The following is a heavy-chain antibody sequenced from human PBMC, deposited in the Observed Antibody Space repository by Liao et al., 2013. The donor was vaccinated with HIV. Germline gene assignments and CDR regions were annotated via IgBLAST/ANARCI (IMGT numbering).Heavy chain of an antibody. D-gene: IGHD1-14*01. J-gene: IGHJ4*02. CDR1: GGSISRSNYY. CDR2: INHSGST. V-gene: IGHV4-39*07. Sequence: QVQLQESGPRLVKPSETLSLTCTVSGGSISRSNYYWGWIRQSPGKGLEWIGEINHSGSTNYNPSLKSRVTISVDTSKNQFSLKLSSVTAADTAVYYCARETSEGFFDYWGQGTLVTVSS. CDR3: ARETSEGFFDY.